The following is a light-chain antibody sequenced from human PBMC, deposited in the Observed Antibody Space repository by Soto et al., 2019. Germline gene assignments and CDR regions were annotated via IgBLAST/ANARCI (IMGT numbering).Light chain of an antibody. CDR1: QSVSNNY. CDR3: QQYGSSGT. Sequence: EIVLTQYPGTLSLSPRDRATLSCRASQSVSNNYLAWYQQKPGQAPRLLIYGASNRATGIPDRFSGSGSGTDFTLTISRLEPEDFAVYYCQQYGSSGTFGQGTKVDIK. CDR2: GAS. V-gene: IGKV3-20*01. J-gene: IGKJ1*01.